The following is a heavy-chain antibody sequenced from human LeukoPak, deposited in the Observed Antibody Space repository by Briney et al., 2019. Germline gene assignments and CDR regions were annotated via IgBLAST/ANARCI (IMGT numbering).Heavy chain of an antibody. Sequence: SVKVSCKASGGTFSSYAISWVRQAPGQGLEWMGGIIPIFGTANYAQKFQGRVTITTDESTSTAYMELSSLRSEDTAVYYCADGRWSTEYNWFDPWGQGTLVTVSS. D-gene: IGHD4-23*01. CDR1: GGTFSSYA. CDR3: ADGRWSTEYNWFDP. CDR2: IIPIFGTA. V-gene: IGHV1-69*05. J-gene: IGHJ5*02.